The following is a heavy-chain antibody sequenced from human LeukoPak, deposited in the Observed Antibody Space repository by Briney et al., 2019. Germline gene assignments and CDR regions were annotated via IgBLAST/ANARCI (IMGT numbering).Heavy chain of an antibody. D-gene: IGHD6-13*01. CDR2: ISWNSGHI. Sequence: PGGSLRLSCAASGFTFDDYVMYWVRQAPGKGLEWVSGISWNSGHIEYADSVKGRFTISRDNAKNSLYLQMNSLRAEDMGLYYCARAMAAAGNGEYYFDYWGQGTLVTVSS. V-gene: IGHV3-9*03. CDR1: GFTFDDYV. J-gene: IGHJ4*02. CDR3: ARAMAAAGNGEYYFDY.